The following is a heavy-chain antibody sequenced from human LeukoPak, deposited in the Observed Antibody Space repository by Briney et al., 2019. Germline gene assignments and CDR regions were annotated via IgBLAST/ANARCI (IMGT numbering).Heavy chain of an antibody. J-gene: IGHJ5*02. D-gene: IGHD3-22*01. CDR2: IYSGGST. CDR3: ARVTSFYDSSGYTSVGFDP. V-gene: IGHV3-53*01. CDR1: GFTVSSNY. Sequence: GGSLRLSCAASGFTVSSNYMSWVRQAPGKGLEWVSVIYSGGSTYYADSVKGRFTISRDNSKNTLYLQMNSLRAEDTAVYYCARVTSFYDSSGYTSVGFDPWSQGTLVTVSS.